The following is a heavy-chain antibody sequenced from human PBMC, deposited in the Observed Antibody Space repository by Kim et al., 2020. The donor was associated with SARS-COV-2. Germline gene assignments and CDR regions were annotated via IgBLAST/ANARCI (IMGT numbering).Heavy chain of an antibody. CDR1: GFTFSSYS. CDR3: ARDGGLDSSGYLKAFDI. D-gene: IGHD3-22*01. J-gene: IGHJ3*02. CDR2: ISSSSSYI. V-gene: IGHV3-21*01. Sequence: GGSLRLSCAASGFTFSSYSMNWVRQAPGKGLEWVSSISSSSSYIYYADSVKGRFTISRDNAKNSLYLQMNSLRAEDTAVYYCARDGGLDSSGYLKAFDIWGQGTMVTVSS.